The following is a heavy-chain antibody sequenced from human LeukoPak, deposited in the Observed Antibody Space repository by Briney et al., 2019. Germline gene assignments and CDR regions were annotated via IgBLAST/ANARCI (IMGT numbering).Heavy chain of an antibody. V-gene: IGHV1-18*01. D-gene: IGHD3-22*01. CDR2: ISAYNGNT. CDR1: GYTFTSYG. Sequence: ASVNVSCKASGYTFTSYGISWVRQAPGQGLEWMGWISAYNGNTNYAQKLQGRVTMTTDTSTSTAYMELRSLRSDDTAVYYCARYTWGYYDSSGYYSYYYMDVWGKGTTVTISS. J-gene: IGHJ6*03. CDR3: ARYTWGYYDSSGYYSYYYMDV.